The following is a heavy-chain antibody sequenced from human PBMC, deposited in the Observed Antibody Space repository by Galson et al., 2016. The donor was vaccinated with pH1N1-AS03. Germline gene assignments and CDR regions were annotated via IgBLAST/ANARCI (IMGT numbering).Heavy chain of an antibody. J-gene: IGHJ6*03. CDR3: ARDSDYMDV. CDR1: GFTFSSYG. Sequence: SLRLSCAASGFTFSSYGMHWVRQAPGRGLEWVAVMSYDGSNKYYADSVKGRFTISRDNSKNTLYLQMNSLRAEETAVYFCARDSDYMDVWGKGTTVTVSS. V-gene: IGHV3-30*03. CDR2: MSYDGSNK.